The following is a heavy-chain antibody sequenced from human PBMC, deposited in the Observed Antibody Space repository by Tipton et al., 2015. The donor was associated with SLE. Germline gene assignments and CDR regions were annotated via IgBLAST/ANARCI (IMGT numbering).Heavy chain of an antibody. J-gene: IGHJ5*02. Sequence: TLSLTCTVSGGSISSSSYYWGWIRQPPGKGLEWIGSIYYSGGTYYNPSLKSRVTISVDTSKNQFSLKLSSVTAADTAVHYCARVSTQGWFDPWGQGTLVTVSS. CDR2: IYYSGGT. CDR3: ARVSTQGWFDP. V-gene: IGHV4-39*07. CDR1: GGSISSSSYY. D-gene: IGHD6-13*01.